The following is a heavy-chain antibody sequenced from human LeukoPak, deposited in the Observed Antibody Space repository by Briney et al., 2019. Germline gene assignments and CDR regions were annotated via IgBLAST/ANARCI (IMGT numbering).Heavy chain of an antibody. Sequence: KPSETLSLTCTVSGGSISSYYWSWIRQPAGKGLEWIGRIYTSGSTNYNPSLKSRVTMSVDTSKNQFSLELSSVTAADTAVYYCAREGEVVVAPHYGMDVWGQGTTVTVSS. CDR2: IYTSGST. D-gene: IGHD2-15*01. CDR1: GGSISSYY. CDR3: AREGEVVVAPHYGMDV. V-gene: IGHV4-4*07. J-gene: IGHJ6*02.